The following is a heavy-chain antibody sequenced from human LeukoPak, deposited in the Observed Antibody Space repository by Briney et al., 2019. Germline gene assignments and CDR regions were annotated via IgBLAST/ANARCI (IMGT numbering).Heavy chain of an antibody. CDR2: IITYNGNT. CDR1: GYTFTSYG. CDR3: ARRIVGATGFDF. Sequence: VASVKVSCKASGYTFTSYGISLVRQAPRQGLEWMGWIITYNGNTNYAQKLQGRVTMTTDTSTSTAYMELRSLRSDDTAVYYCARRIVGATGFDFWGQGTLVTVSS. J-gene: IGHJ4*02. D-gene: IGHD1-26*01. V-gene: IGHV1-18*01.